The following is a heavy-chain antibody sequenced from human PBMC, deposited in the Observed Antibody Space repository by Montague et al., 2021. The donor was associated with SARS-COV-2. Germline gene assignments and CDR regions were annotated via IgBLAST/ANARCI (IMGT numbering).Heavy chain of an antibody. J-gene: IGHJ4*02. CDR3: AGHLIGGHALSH. CDR1: GDSITRDW. Sequence: SETLSLTCAVSGDSITRDWWSWVRQPPGKGLEWIGEIYHTGTTNYNPPLRSRVTISMDRSRNQVSLRLNFVTAADTAVYYCAGHLIGGHALSHWGQGTLVPVSS. V-gene: IGHV4-4*02. D-gene: IGHD2-15*01. CDR2: IYHTGTT.